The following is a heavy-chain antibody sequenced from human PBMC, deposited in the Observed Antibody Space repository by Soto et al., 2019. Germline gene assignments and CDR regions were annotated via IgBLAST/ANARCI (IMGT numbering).Heavy chain of an antibody. CDR3: ARGPTTEQLDS. Sequence: SETLSLTCTVSGGSISSGGYYWSWIRQHPGKGLEWIGYIYYSGSTYYNPSLKSRVTISVDTSMNQFSLALTSVTAADTAMYYCARGPTTEQLDSWGQGILVTVSS. V-gene: IGHV4-30-4*08. CDR1: GGSISSGGYY. D-gene: IGHD1-1*01. J-gene: IGHJ4*02. CDR2: IYYSGST.